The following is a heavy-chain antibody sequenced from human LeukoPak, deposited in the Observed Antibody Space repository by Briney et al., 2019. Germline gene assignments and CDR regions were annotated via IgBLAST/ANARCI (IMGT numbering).Heavy chain of an antibody. D-gene: IGHD6-19*01. CDR1: GFTFSSYG. Sequence: GGSLRLSCAASGFTFSSYGMHWVRQAPGKGLEWVAVVAYDGTNKHYADSVKGRFTISRDNSKNTLYMKMSSLRDEDTAVYYCARDFSKGQWLWIGSDYWGQGTLVTVSS. CDR2: VAYDGTNK. J-gene: IGHJ4*02. V-gene: IGHV3-30-3*01. CDR3: ARDFSKGQWLWIGSDY.